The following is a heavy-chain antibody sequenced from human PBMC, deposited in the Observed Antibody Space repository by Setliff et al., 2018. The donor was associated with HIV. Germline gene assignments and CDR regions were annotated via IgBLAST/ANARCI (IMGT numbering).Heavy chain of an antibody. V-gene: IGHV1-69*13. CDR2: IIPIFGST. J-gene: IGHJ6*03. CDR3: ARIVRPSYYYYYYMDV. Sequence: ASVKVSCKASGGTFSNYAISWVRQAPGQGLEWMGGIIPIFGSTKYAQKFQDRVTITADESTYTAYMELSSLRSEDTAVYYCARIVRPSYYYYYYMDVWGKGTTVTVSS. D-gene: IGHD3-10*02. CDR1: GGTFSNYA.